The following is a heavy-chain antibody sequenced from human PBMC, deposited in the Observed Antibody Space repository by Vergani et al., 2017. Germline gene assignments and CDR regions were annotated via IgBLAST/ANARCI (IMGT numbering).Heavy chain of an antibody. D-gene: IGHD2-2*01. CDR1: GGSFSGYY. J-gene: IGHJ3*02. Sequence: QVQLQQWGAGLLKPSETLSLTCAVSGGSFSGYYWSWIRQPPGKGLEWIGEINHSGSTNYNPSLKSRVTISVDTSKNQFSLKLSSVTAADTAVYYCARGIIYQPLLSAFDIWGQGTMVTVSS. V-gene: IGHV4-34*01. CDR2: INHSGST. CDR3: ARGIIYQPLLSAFDI.